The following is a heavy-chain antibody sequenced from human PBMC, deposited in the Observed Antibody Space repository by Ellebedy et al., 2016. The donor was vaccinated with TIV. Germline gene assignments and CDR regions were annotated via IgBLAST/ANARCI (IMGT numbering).Heavy chain of an antibody. V-gene: IGHV4-59*08. D-gene: IGHD2-15*01. J-gene: IGHJ6*03. CDR3: ARRNVELLTVEDYYYYMDV. CDR2: IYYSGST. CDR1: GGSISSYY. Sequence: GSLRLSCTVSGGSISSYYWSWIRQPPGKGLEWIGYIYYSGSTNYNPSLKSRVTISVDTSKNQFSLRLSSVTAADTAVDYCARRNVELLTVEDYYYYMDVWGKGTTVTVSS.